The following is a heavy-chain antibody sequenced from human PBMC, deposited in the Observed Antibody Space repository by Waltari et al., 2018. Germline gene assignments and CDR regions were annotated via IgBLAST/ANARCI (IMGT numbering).Heavy chain of an antibody. D-gene: IGHD3-10*01. J-gene: IGHJ4*02. CDR1: GLSTDRSG. CDR3: AKDAFGNTYVDH. V-gene: IGHV3-30*02. Sequence: QEQLVESGGGVVQPGRSLRPSWTGTGLSTDRSGMHWARQAPGKGLEWVALIWFDGGQTYYADSVRGRFTISRDNSKNTLYLDMNSLKLNDTAIYYCAKDAFGNTYVDHWGQGTLVTVAS. CDR2: IWFDGGQT.